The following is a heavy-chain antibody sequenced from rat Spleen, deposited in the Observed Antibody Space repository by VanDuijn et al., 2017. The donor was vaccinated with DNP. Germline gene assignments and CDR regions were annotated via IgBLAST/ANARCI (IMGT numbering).Heavy chain of an antibody. CDR3: AKAGGYSPWYFDY. CDR2: ISYDGGST. CDR1: GFTFSDYY. V-gene: IGHV5-20*01. D-gene: IGHD1-11*01. Sequence: EVQLVESGGTFVQPGRSLKLSCAASGFTFSDYYMAWVRQAPTKGLEWAAYISYDGGSTYYGDSVKGRFTISRDNAKSTLYLQMDSLRSEETATYYCAKAGGYSPWYFDYWGQGVMVTVS. J-gene: IGHJ2*01.